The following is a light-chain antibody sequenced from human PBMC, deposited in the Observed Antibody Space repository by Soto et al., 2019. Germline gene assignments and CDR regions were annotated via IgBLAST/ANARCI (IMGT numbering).Light chain of an antibody. CDR3: QQYSKWPPWT. J-gene: IGKJ1*01. V-gene: IGKV3-15*01. CDR2: RAS. CDR1: QSLSGN. Sequence: EIVMTQSPATLAGSPGESVTLSCRASQSLSGNLAWYQQKPGQAPRLLIFRASTRATGVPARFSGGGSGTEFTLTISGLQSEDFAVYYCQQYSKWPPWTFGPGNKVEIK.